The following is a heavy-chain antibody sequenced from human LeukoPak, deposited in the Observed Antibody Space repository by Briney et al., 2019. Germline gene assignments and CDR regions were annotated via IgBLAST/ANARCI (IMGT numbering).Heavy chain of an antibody. CDR3: ARGWYQLTLGVY. Sequence: GGSLRLSCAASGFTFDDYGMSWVRQAPGKGLEWVSVIYSGGSTYYADSVKGRFTISRDNSKNTLYLQMNSLRAEDTAVYYCARGWYQLTLGVYWGQGTLVTVSS. D-gene: IGHD2-2*01. J-gene: IGHJ4*02. V-gene: IGHV3-66*01. CDR2: IYSGGST. CDR1: GFTFDDYG.